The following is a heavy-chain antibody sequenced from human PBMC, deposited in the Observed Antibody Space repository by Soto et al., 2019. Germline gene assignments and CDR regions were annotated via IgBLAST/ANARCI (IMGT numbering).Heavy chain of an antibody. Sequence: GASVKVSCKASGYTFTSYGISWVRQAPGQGLEWMGWISAYNGNTNYAQKLQGRVTMTTDTSTSTAYMELRSLRSDDTAVYYCARFNCGGDCYSEGPWGQGTLVTVSS. D-gene: IGHD2-21*02. CDR3: ARFNCGGDCYSEGP. CDR1: GYTFTSYG. CDR2: ISAYNGNT. J-gene: IGHJ5*02. V-gene: IGHV1-18*01.